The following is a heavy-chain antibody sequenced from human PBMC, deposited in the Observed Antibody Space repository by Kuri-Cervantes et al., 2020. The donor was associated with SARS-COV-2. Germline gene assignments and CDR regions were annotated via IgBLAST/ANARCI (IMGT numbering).Heavy chain of an antibody. J-gene: IGHJ4*02. D-gene: IGHD6-19*01. V-gene: IGHV1-69*02. CDR2: IIPILGIA. CDR1: GGTFSSNT. Sequence: SFMITCKASGGTFSSNTISWWRQAPGQGLEWMGRIIPILGIANYAQKYQGRVTITADKSTSTAYMELSSLRSEDTAVYYCASGAVADLFDYWGQGTLVTVSS. CDR3: ASGAVADLFDY.